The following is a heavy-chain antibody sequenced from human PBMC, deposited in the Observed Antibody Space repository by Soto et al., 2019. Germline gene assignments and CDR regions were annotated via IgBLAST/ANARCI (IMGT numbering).Heavy chain of an antibody. CDR1: GYTFNRYQ. CDR3: ARHLGMDV. Sequence: ASVKLSCKASGYTFNRYQMHWVRQAPGEGLEWMGIINPSDGSTSYAQKLQGRVTMTRDTSTSTVYMELNSLRSEDTAVYYCARHLGMDVWGHGTTVTVSS. V-gene: IGHV1-46*02. CDR2: INPSDGST. J-gene: IGHJ6*02.